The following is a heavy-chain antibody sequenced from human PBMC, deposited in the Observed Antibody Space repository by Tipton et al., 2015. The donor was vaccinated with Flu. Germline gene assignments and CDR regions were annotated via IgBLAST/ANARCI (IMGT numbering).Heavy chain of an antibody. D-gene: IGHD6-19*01. CDR3: ARGPEQWLVNPHYFDY. J-gene: IGHJ4*02. CDR2: IYHSGST. V-gene: IGHV4-38-2*02. CDR1: GYSISSGYY. Sequence: TLSLTCTVSGYSISSGYYWGWIRQPPGKGLEWIVSIYHSGSTYYNPSLKSRVTISVDTSKNQFSLKLSSVTAADTAVYYCARGPEQWLVNPHYFDYWGQGTLVTVSS.